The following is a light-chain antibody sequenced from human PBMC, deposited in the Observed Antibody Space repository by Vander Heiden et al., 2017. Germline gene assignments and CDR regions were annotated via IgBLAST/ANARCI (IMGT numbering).Light chain of an antibody. CDR1: ALPKQY. J-gene: IGLJ2*01. CDR2: KDS. V-gene: IGLV3-25*03. Sequence: SYELTQPPSVSVSPGQTARITCSGDALPKQYAYWYQQKPGQAPVLVIYKDSERPSGIPKRFSGSSSGTTVTLTISGVQAEDEADYYCQSADSSGTEVFGGGTKLTVL. CDR3: QSADSSGTEV.